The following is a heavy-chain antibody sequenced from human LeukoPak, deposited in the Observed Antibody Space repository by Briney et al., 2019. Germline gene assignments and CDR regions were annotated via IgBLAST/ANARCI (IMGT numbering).Heavy chain of an antibody. Sequence: PGGSLRLSCSASGFTFSNAWMSWVRQAPGKGLEWVGRIKRKTDGGTTDYAAPVRGRFTISRDDSKNTLYLQMNSLKTEDTAVYYCTTALLWFGEFSSWGQGTLVTVSS. CDR1: GFTFSNAW. CDR3: TTALLWFGEFSS. CDR2: IKRKTDGGTT. V-gene: IGHV3-15*01. J-gene: IGHJ5*02. D-gene: IGHD3-10*01.